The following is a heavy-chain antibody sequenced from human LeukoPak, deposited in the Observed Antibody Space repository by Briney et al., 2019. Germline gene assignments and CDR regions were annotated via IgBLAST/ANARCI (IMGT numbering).Heavy chain of an antibody. V-gene: IGHV3-23*01. J-gene: IGHJ5*02. Sequence: GGSLRLSCAASEFTFSNYAMNWVRQAPGKGLEWVSGISGGGGSTYYADSVKGRFPISRDNSKNTLYLQMDSLRAEDTALYYCAKGSGINHYHWIDPWGQGTLVTVSS. CDR1: EFTFSNYA. D-gene: IGHD1-14*01. CDR3: AKGSGINHYHWIDP. CDR2: ISGGGGST.